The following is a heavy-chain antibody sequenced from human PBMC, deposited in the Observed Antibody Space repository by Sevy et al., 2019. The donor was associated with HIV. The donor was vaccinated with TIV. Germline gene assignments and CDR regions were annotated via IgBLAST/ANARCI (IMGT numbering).Heavy chain of an antibody. CDR1: GFTFSSYA. V-gene: IGHV3-30*04. D-gene: IGHD3-10*01. Sequence: GGSLRLSCAASGFTFSSYAMHWVRQAPGKGLEWVAVISYDGSNKYYADSVKGRFTISRDNSKNTLYLQMNSLRAEETAVYYCARFGGLWFGESDMYYFDYWGQGTLVTVSS. CDR2: ISYDGSNK. J-gene: IGHJ4*02. CDR3: ARFGGLWFGESDMYYFDY.